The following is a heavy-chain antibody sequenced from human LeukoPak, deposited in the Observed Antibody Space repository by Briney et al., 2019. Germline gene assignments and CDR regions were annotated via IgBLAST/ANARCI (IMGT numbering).Heavy chain of an antibody. D-gene: IGHD3-10*01. Sequence: GGSLRLSCAASGFTFSSYWMSWVRQAPGKGLEWVANIKQDGSEKYYLDSVKGRFTISRDNAKNSLYLQMNSLRAEDTAVYYCAHVAYGSGYGMDVWGQGTTVTVSS. CDR2: IKQDGSEK. V-gene: IGHV3-7*03. CDR3: AHVAYGSGYGMDV. J-gene: IGHJ6*02. CDR1: GFTFSSYW.